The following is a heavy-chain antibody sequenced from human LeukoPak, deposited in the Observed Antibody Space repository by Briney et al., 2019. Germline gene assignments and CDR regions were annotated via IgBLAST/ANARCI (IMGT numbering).Heavy chain of an antibody. CDR2: IKHDGSEK. Sequence: PGGSLRLSCAASGFTFSGYWMTWVRQAPGKWLEWVANIKHDGSEKYYVDSVKGRFTISRDNAKNSLYLQMNSLRAEDTAVYYCARDLRRDYYYAMDVWGQGTTVTVSS. V-gene: IGHV3-7*01. D-gene: IGHD3-10*01. CDR1: GFTFSGYW. CDR3: ARDLRRDYYYAMDV. J-gene: IGHJ6*02.